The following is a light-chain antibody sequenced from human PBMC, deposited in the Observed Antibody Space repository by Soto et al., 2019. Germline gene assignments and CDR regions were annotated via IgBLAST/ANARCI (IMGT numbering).Light chain of an antibody. CDR2: GNS. Sequence: QSVLTQPPSVSGAPGQRVTISCTGSSSNIGAGYDVHWYQQLPGTAPKLLIYGNSNRTSGVPDRFSGSKSGTSASLAITGLQAEDEADYYCQSYDSSLSAPFGGGTKLTVL. V-gene: IGLV1-40*01. CDR3: QSYDSSLSAP. CDR1: SSNIGAGYD. J-gene: IGLJ2*01.